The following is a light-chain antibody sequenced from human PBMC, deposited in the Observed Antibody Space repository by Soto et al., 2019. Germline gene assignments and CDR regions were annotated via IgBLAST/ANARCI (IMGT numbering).Light chain of an antibody. CDR3: QQYSSLWT. Sequence: DIQMTQSPSTPPASVGDRVTITCRATQCISSRLAWYHQNPGKAPKLLIYKVPSLENGVPSRFRGGGSGAEFTLTISSRQPEAVATDYRQQYSSLWTFGQGTRVDIK. V-gene: IGKV1-5*03. CDR1: QCISSR. J-gene: IGKJ1*01. CDR2: KVP.